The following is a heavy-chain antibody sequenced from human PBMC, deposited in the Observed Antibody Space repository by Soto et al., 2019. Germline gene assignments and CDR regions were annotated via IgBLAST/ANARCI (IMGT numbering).Heavy chain of an antibody. Sequence: QVQLQESGPGLVKPSETLSLTCTVSGDSISNNYWSWIRQYPDKGLEWIGYIYSRGGTNYNPSLKSRITIPMDTSTNQFSLKVSSVTAADTAIYYCARDETGTGIGTFDTWGQGTMVTVSS. J-gene: IGHJ3*02. CDR2: IYSRGGT. CDR1: GDSISNNY. D-gene: IGHD1-1*01. V-gene: IGHV4-59*01. CDR3: ARDETGTGIGTFDT.